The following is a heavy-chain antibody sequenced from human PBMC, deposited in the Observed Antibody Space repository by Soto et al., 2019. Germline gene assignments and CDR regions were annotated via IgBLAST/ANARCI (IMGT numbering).Heavy chain of an antibody. CDR2: IAYDGTNK. J-gene: IGHJ4*02. Sequence: QVQLVESGGGVVQPGRSLRLSCAASGFTFNSYAMHWVRQAPCKGLEWVAVIAYDGTNKYYADSVKGRFTISRDNSKNTLYLQMNSLRAEDTAVYYCARERWVAGAPIFDCWGQGTLVTVSS. V-gene: IGHV3-30-3*01. CDR1: GFTFNSYA. CDR3: ARERWVAGAPIFDC. D-gene: IGHD6-19*01.